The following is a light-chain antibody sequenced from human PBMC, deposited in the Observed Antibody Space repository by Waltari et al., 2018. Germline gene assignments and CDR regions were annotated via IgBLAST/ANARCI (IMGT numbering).Light chain of an antibody. Sequence: QSALTQPRSVSGSPGHSVTLPCTGTSRAVGCYDYVPWYKQRPGKAPNVMVYEVSMRPSGVPDRFSGSKSGNTASLTISGLQAEDEAEYYCCSYAGSHSWVFGGGTRLTVL. CDR2: EVS. J-gene: IGLJ3*02. CDR3: CSYAGSHSWV. CDR1: SRAVGCYDY. V-gene: IGLV2-11*01.